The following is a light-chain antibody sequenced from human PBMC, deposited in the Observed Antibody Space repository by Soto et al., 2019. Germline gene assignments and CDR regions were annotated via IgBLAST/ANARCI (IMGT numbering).Light chain of an antibody. V-gene: IGLV1-40*01. CDR1: GANIGAGFD. CDR2: SNA. J-gene: IGLJ1*01. Sequence: QCFLTQPPRVSVAPGQTVTSSRTGSGANIGAGFDVHWYQQVPGTAPKLVLYSNAGRPSGVPDRFSGSRSGSSGSLAITGLQPADEADYYCQSYDSGVTGAVFGTGTKVTVL. CDR3: QSYDSGVTGAV.